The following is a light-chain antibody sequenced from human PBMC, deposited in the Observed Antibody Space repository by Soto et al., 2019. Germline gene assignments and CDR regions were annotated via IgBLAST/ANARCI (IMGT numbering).Light chain of an antibody. Sequence: GDRVTITCRASQTISSWLAWYQQKPGKAPTLLIYDASTLERGVPSRFSGTGSGTEFTLSIDSLQPDDFATYYCQQYHTSSITFGQGTLLEIK. CDR2: DAS. CDR1: QTISSW. CDR3: QQYHTSSIT. J-gene: IGKJ5*01. V-gene: IGKV1-5*01.